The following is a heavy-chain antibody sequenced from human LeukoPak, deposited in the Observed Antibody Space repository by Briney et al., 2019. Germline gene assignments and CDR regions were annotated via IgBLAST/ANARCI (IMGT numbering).Heavy chain of an antibody. Sequence: GGSLRLSCAASGFTFSSYAMSWVRQAPGKGLGWVSAISGSGGSTYYADSVKGRFTISRDNSKNTLYLQMNSLRAEDTAVYYCAKVSDYDFWSGYYSPFDYWGQGTLVTVSS. CDR2: ISGSGGST. CDR1: GFTFSSYA. J-gene: IGHJ4*02. V-gene: IGHV3-23*01. CDR3: AKVSDYDFWSGYYSPFDY. D-gene: IGHD3-3*01.